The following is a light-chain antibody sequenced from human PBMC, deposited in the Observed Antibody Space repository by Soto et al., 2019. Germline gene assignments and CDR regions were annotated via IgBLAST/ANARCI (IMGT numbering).Light chain of an antibody. V-gene: IGLV1-44*01. J-gene: IGLJ2*01. CDR1: SSNMGTNT. CDR3: AAWDGSLNHIL. Sequence: QSVLTQPPSGSGTPGQRVTISCSGSSSNMGTNTVNWYQQLPRAAPKLLIYSDNQRPSGVPDRFSGSKSGTSASLAITGLQSEDEADYYCAAWDGSLNHILFGGGTKLTVL. CDR2: SDN.